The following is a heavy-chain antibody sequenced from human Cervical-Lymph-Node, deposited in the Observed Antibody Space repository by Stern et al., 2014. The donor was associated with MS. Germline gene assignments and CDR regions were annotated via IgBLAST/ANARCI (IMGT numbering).Heavy chain of an antibody. D-gene: IGHD2-2*01. CDR1: GYSFTNYW. J-gene: IGHJ2*01. CDR2: IYPGDSNA. V-gene: IGHV5-51*01. CDR3: ARRAGYCSRTNCYAYWYFDL. Sequence: EVQLEESGAVVKEPGEFLKISCQTSGYSFTNYWIGWVRQMPGQGLEWMGIIYPGDSNAKYSPAFLARVTSSADKSTNTAYVQWSSLKASDTATYYCARRAGYCSRTNCYAYWYFDLWGRGTLVTVSS.